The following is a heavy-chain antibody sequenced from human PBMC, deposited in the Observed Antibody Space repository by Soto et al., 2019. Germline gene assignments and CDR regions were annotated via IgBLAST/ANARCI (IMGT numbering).Heavy chain of an antibody. CDR2: ISWDRTIT. D-gene: IGHD6-6*01. J-gene: IGHJ4*02. V-gene: IGHV3-43*01. CDR1: GFTFDDFT. CDR3: KAEYSCSCAPDDQTSYRDC. Sequence: EVHLVESGGAVVQPGGSLRLSCAASGFTFDDFTMHWVRQVPGKALEWVSLISWDRTITHYADSVSGRFTISRDNSDNSVYLQINNLRQVDSPISFCKAEYSCSCAPDDQTSYRDCWGQGTLVTVSS.